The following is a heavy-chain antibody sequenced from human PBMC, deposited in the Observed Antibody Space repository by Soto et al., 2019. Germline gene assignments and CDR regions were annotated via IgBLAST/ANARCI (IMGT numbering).Heavy chain of an antibody. CDR1: GYSVTSYW. CDR3: ERCKLERRLGMDV. D-gene: IGHD1-1*01. CDR2: IYPGDSDT. V-gene: IGHV5-51*01. Sequence: AESMQISCKGSGYSVTSYWIGWVRQMPGKGLEWMGIIYPGDSDTRYSPSFQGQVTISADKSISTAYLQWSSLKASETAMYYCERCKLERRLGMDVWGQGTTVTVS. J-gene: IGHJ6*02.